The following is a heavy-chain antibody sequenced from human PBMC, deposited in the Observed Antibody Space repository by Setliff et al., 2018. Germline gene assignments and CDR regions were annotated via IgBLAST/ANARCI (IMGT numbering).Heavy chain of an antibody. CDR1: GFTFRIYW. CDR3: VPGRGS. D-gene: IGHD6-25*01. CDR2: IKGDDSER. Sequence: SLKISCSASGFTFRIYWMSWVRQVPGKGLEWVANIKGDDSERYYVDSVEGRFTVSRDNAMNSLFLQMDSLRVDDTAVFYCVPGRGSWGQGALVTVSS. J-gene: IGHJ5*02. V-gene: IGHV3-7*01.